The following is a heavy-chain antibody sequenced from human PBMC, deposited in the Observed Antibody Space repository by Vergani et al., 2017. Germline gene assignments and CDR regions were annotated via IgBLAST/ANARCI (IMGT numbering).Heavy chain of an antibody. CDR2: ISASGGTT. CDR1: GFTFSSYA. CDR3: SKDPSSGSPYDFDY. J-gene: IGHJ4*02. Sequence: EVQLLESGGGLVQPGGSLRLSCAASGFTFSSYAMSWVRQAPGKGLEWVSGISASGGTTYYADSVKGRFTISRDNSKNTLYLQMNSLRAEDTAVYYCSKDPSSGSPYDFDYWGQGTLVTVSS. D-gene: IGHD1-26*01. V-gene: IGHV3-23*01.